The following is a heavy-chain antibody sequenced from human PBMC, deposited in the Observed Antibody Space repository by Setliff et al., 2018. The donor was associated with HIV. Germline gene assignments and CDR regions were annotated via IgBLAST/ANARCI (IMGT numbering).Heavy chain of an antibody. J-gene: IGHJ4*02. Sequence: SETLSLTCTVSGGSISSGDYYWSWIRQPPGKGLEWIGNIYYSGSTYYNPSLKSRVTISVDTSKNQFSLKLSSVTAADTAVYYCARDMDCGGWYLDYWGQGTLVTVSS. D-gene: IGHD2-21*01. CDR2: IYYSGST. CDR1: GGSISSGDYY. CDR3: ARDMDCGGWYLDY. V-gene: IGHV4-30-4*08.